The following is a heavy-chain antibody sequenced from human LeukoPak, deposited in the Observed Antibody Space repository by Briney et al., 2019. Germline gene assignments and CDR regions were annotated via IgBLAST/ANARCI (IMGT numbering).Heavy chain of an antibody. CDR1: GFTFSSYS. Sequence: GGSLRLSCAASGFTFSSYSMNWVRQAPGKGLEWVSSISSSSSYIYYADSVKGRFTISRDNAKNSLYLQMNSLRAEDTAVYYCARDDDYGDSDFDYWGQGTLVTVSP. CDR3: ARDDDYGDSDFDY. V-gene: IGHV3-21*01. J-gene: IGHJ4*02. CDR2: ISSSSSYI. D-gene: IGHD4-17*01.